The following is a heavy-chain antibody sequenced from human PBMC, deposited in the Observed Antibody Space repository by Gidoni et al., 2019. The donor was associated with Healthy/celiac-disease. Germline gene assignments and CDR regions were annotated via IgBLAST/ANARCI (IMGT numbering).Heavy chain of an antibody. CDR3: ARAVGAYYYYYYYMDV. Sequence: QLQLQESGPGLVKPSETLSLTCTVSGGSIRSSSYYGGWIRQPPGKGLEWIGSIYYSGSTYYNPSLKSRVTISVDTSKNQFSLKLSSVTAADTAVYYCARAVGAYYYYYYYMDVWGKGTTVTVSS. J-gene: IGHJ6*03. D-gene: IGHD1-26*01. CDR2: IYYSGST. CDR1: GGSIRSSSYY. V-gene: IGHV4-39*01.